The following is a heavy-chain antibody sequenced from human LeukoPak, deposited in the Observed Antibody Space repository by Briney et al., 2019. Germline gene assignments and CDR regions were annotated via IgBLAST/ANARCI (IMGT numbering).Heavy chain of an antibody. J-gene: IGHJ3*01. CDR2: ISGSGGST. Sequence: GGSLRLSCAASGFTFSSYAMSWVRQAPGKGLEWVSAISGSGGSTYYADSVKGRFTLSRDNSKNTLYLQMNSLRAEDTAVYYCAKDSGLVEMTDWGQGTMVTVSS. CDR3: AKDSGLVEMTD. D-gene: IGHD5-24*01. CDR1: GFTFSSYA. V-gene: IGHV3-23*01.